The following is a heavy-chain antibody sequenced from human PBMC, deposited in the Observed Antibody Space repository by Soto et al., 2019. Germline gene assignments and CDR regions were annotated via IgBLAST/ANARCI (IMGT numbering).Heavy chain of an antibody. CDR1: GFTFSSYS. D-gene: IGHD6-19*01. V-gene: IGHV3-21*01. Sequence: GGSLRLSCAASGFTFSSYSMNWVRQAPGKGLEWVSSISSSSSYIYYADSVKGRFTISRDNAKNSLYLQMNSLRAEDTAVYYCAREEQWLVFGEMDVWGKGTTVTVSS. CDR3: AREEQWLVFGEMDV. CDR2: ISSSSSYI. J-gene: IGHJ6*04.